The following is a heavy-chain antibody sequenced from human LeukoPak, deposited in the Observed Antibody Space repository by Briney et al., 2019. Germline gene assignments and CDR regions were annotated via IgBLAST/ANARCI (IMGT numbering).Heavy chain of an antibody. Sequence: GGSLRLSCAASGFTVSSNYMSWVRQAPGKGLEWVSVMYSGGNTNYADSVKGRFTISRDNSKNTLYLQMNSLRAEDTAVYYCAKAGWTAMVTGYWGQGTLVTVSS. V-gene: IGHV3-53*01. D-gene: IGHD5-18*01. CDR2: MYSGGNT. CDR3: AKAGWTAMVTGY. J-gene: IGHJ4*02. CDR1: GFTVSSNY.